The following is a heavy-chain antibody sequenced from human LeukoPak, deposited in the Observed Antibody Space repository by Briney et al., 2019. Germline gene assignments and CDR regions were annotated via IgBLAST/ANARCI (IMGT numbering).Heavy chain of an antibody. D-gene: IGHD3-10*01. V-gene: IGHV3-20*04. CDR1: GFTFSRYS. J-gene: IGHJ4*02. CDR2: INWNGGST. Sequence: GGSLRLSCAASGFTFSRYSMNWVRQAPGKGLEWVSGINWNGGSTGYADSVKGRFTISRDNAKNSLYLQMNSLRAEDTALYYCARDGYYGSGSYYGYWGQGTLVTVSS. CDR3: ARDGYYGSGSYYGY.